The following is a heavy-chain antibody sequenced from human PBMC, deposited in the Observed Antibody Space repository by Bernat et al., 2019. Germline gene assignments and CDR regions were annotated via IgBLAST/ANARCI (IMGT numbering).Heavy chain of an antibody. J-gene: IGHJ4*02. CDR2: IGPNSGTT. Sequence: EVQLLDSGGGLVQPGGSLRLSCAASGFTFGNFAMTWVRQAPGKGLEWVSFIGPNSGTTFYADSVRGRFTISRDNSINTLYLQMNSLRAEDTAVYYCAKRKGGSTPHFDYWGQGTLVTVSS. CDR1: GFTFGNFA. CDR3: AKRKGGSTPHFDY. V-gene: IGHV3-23*01. D-gene: IGHD5-12*01.